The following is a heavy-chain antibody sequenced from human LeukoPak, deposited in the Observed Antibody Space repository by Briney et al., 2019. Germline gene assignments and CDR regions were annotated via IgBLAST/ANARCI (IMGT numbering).Heavy chain of an antibody. CDR2: INWNGGST. Sequence: QPGGSLRLSCAASGFTFSSYSMNWVRQAPGKGLEWVSGINWNGGSTGYTDSVKGRFTISRDNAKNSLYLQMNSLRAEDTALYYCARRQAAAVTNWFDPWGQGTLVTVSS. CDR1: GFTFSSYS. D-gene: IGHD6-13*01. CDR3: ARRQAAAVTNWFDP. J-gene: IGHJ5*02. V-gene: IGHV3-20*04.